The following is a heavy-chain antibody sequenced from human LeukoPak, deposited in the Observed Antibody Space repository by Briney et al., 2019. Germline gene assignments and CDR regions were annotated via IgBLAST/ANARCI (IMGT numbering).Heavy chain of an antibody. CDR2: IYYSGST. Sequence: SETLSLTCTVSGGSISSGDYSWSWIRQPPGKGLEWFGYIYYSGSTYYNPSLKSRVTISVDTSKNQFSLKLSSVTAADTAVYYCARDGDCRRTSCYTGYYGMDVWGQGTTVTFSS. J-gene: IGHJ6*02. CDR3: ARDGDCRRTSCYTGYYGMDV. CDR1: GGSISSGDYS. D-gene: IGHD2-2*02. V-gene: IGHV4-30-4*01.